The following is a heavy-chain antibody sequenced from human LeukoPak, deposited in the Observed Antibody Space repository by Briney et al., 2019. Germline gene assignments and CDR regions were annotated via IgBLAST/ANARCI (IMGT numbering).Heavy chain of an antibody. CDR2: ISSSSKYI. CDR1: GFTFSNYS. D-gene: IGHD5-18*01. CDR3: AREYTAMAFDY. Sequence: PGGSLRLSCAASGFTFSNYSMNWVRQPPGKGLEWVSSISSSSKYIYYADSVKGRFTISRDNARNSLYLQMNNLRAEDSAVYYCAREYTAMAFDYWAQGTLVTVSS. V-gene: IGHV3-21*01. J-gene: IGHJ4*02.